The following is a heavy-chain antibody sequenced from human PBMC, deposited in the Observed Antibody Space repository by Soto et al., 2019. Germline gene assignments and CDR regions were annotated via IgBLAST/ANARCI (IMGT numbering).Heavy chain of an antibody. D-gene: IGHD6-19*01. J-gene: IGHJ4*02. CDR1: GFTFSSYA. CDR2: ISGSGDST. V-gene: IGHV3-23*01. Sequence: GGALRLSCAASGFTFSSYAMDWVHQAPGKGLESVSGISGSGDSTYYADSVKGRFTVSRDNSKNTLYLQMNSLRAEDTAVFYCAKERSIGWSFVYWGQGTLVTVSS. CDR3: AKERSIGWSFVY.